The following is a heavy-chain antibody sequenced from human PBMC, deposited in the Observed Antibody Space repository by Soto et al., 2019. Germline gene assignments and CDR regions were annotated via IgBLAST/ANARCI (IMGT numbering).Heavy chain of an antibody. CDR3: ARTESGYSYGFADV. D-gene: IGHD5-18*01. CDR2: IYPGDSDT. V-gene: IGHV5-51*01. Sequence: GESLKISWKGAGDSFTSYWSGWVRQMPGKGLEWMGIIYPGDSDTRYSTSFQGQVTISADKSISTAYLQWSSLKASDTAMYYCARTESGYSYGFADVWGQGTTVTVSS. CDR1: GDSFTSYW. J-gene: IGHJ6*02.